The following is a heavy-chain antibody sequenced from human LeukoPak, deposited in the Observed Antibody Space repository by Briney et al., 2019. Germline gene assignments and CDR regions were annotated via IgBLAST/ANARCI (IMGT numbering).Heavy chain of an antibody. V-gene: IGHV4-4*08. D-gene: IGHD4-11*01. CDR2: IHANGDT. CDR1: GVSISSNY. Sequence: SETLSLTCTVSGVSISSNYWSWIRQPPGKGLEWNGLEWIGYIHANGDTKYNPSLNSRVTISLDSSKSQLSLNLTAADTALYFCAGYDHSNYLAYWGQGILVTVSS. J-gene: IGHJ4*02. CDR3: AGYDHSNYLAY.